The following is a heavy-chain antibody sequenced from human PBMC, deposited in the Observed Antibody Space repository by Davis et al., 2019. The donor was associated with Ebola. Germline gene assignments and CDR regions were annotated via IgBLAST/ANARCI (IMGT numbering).Heavy chain of an antibody. Sequence: GGSLRLSCAASGFTFTTYYITWVRQAPGRGLESVATIPHVGSEKYYVDSVKGRFTGSRDNAKNSVYLQMNSLRAEDTAVYYCARDWYYYDSSGYSWYYYYGMDVWGQGTTVTVSS. J-gene: IGHJ6*02. D-gene: IGHD3-22*01. CDR2: IPHVGSEK. CDR1: GFTFTTYY. CDR3: ARDWYYYDSSGYSWYYYYGMDV. V-gene: IGHV3-7*01.